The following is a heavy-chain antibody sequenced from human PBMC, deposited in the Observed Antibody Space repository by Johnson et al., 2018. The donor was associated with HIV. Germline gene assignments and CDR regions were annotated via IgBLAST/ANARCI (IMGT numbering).Heavy chain of an antibody. J-gene: IGHJ3*02. CDR1: GFTFSSYA. CDR3: ARDPTWGAYDI. V-gene: IGHV3-30*04. CDR2: ISYDGSNK. D-gene: IGHD1-26*01. Sequence: QVQVVESGGGVVQPGRSLRLSCAASGFTFSSYAMHWVRQAPGKGLEWVAVISYDGSNKYYADSVKGRFTISRDNSKGTLYLQMSSLRAEDTAVYYCARDPTWGAYDIWGQGTMVTVSS.